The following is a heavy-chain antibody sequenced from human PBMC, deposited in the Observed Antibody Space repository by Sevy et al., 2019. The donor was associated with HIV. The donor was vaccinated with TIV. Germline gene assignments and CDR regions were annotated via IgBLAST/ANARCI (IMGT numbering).Heavy chain of an antibody. CDR3: ARDLGSSLNWFDP. CDR2: TYYRSKWYN. CDR1: GDSVSSNSAA. J-gene: IGHJ5*02. Sequence: SQTLSLTCAISGDSVSSNSAAWNCIRQSPSRGLEWLGRTYYRSKWYNDYAVSVKSRITINPDTSKNQFSLQLNSVTPEDTAVYYCARDLGSSLNWFDPWGQGTLVTVSS. D-gene: IGHD6-13*01. V-gene: IGHV6-1*01.